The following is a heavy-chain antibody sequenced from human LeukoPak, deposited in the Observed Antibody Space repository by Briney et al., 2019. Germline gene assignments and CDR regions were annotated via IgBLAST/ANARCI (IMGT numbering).Heavy chain of an antibody. CDR1: GGSISSYY. V-gene: IGHV4-59*01. D-gene: IGHD5-12*01. CDR2: IYYSGST. CDR3: AGMATILYGMDV. Sequence: SETLSLTCTVSGGSISSYYWSLIRQPPGKGLEWIGYIYYSGSTNYNPSLKSRVTISVDTSKNQFSLKLSSVTAADTAVYYCAGMATILYGMDVWGQGTTVTVSS. J-gene: IGHJ6*02.